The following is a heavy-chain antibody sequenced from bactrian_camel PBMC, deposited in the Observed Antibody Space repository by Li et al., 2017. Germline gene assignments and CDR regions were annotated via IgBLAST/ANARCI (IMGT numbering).Heavy chain of an antibody. CDR2: INSGGGIT. CDR1: GDTASTYFRIHC. Sequence: HVQLVESGGGSVQAGGSLRLSCAASGDTASTYFRIHCMGWFRQAPGKGLEWVSGINSGGGITYYADSVKGRFTISRDNVKNTLYLQMNSVKTEDTAVYYCATDRRMGTAVSWKWGQGTQVTVS. J-gene: IGHJ4*01. CDR3: ATDRRMGTAVSWK. D-gene: IGHD3*01. V-gene: IGHV3S1*01.